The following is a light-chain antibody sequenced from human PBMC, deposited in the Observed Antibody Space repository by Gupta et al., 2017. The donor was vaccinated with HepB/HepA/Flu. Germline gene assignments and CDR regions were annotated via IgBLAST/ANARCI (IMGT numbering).Light chain of an antibody. CDR1: SSSIGAGFD. CDR2: RNN. CDR3: HSYDSSLSGYV. J-gene: IGLJ1*01. Sequence: QPVLTQPPSVSGAPGQRVTISCTGSSSSIGAGFDVHWYQQLPGTAPKLLIFRNNNRPSGVPDRFSGSKSGTSASLAITGLQAEDEADYYCHSYDSSLSGYVFGTGTKVTV. V-gene: IGLV1-40*01.